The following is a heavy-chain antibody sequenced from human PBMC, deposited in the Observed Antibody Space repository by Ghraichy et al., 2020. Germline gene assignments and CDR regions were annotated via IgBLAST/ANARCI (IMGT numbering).Heavy chain of an antibody. V-gene: IGHV3-64D*06. J-gene: IGHJ6*03. CDR1: GFTFSSYA. Sequence: GGSLRLSCSASGFTFSSYAMHWVRQAPGKGLEYVSAISSNGGSTYYADSVKGRFTISRDNSKNTLYLQMSSLRAEDTAVYYCVKEVPYYGSEYYYYYMDVWGKGTTVTVSS. CDR3: VKEVPYYGSEYYYYYMDV. CDR2: ISSNGGST. D-gene: IGHD3-10*01.